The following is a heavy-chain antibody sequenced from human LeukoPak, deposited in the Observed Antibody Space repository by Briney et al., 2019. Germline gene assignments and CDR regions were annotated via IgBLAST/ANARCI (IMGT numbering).Heavy chain of an antibody. D-gene: IGHD6-13*01. Sequence: GGSLRLSCAASEFTFSSYSMNWVRQAPGKGLEWVSYITNSGNSKSYADSVKGRFTISRDNAMNSLYLQMNSLRAEDTAIYYCARSLPYGTTWYGRSDFWGQGTLVTVSS. V-gene: IGHV3-48*04. J-gene: IGHJ4*02. CDR3: ARSLPYGTTWYGRSDF. CDR1: EFTFSSYS. CDR2: ITNSGNSK.